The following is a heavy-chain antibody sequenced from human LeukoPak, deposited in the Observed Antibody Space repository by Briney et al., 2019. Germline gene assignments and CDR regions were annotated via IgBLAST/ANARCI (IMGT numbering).Heavy chain of an antibody. CDR2: INSDGSST. Sequence: GGSLRLSCAASGFTFSTYWMHWVRQPPGKGLVWVSHINSDGSSTGYADSVKGRFTAARDNAKNTPYLQMNSLRAEDTAVYYCATLPTTTVTNPFDYWGQGTLVTVSS. CDR3: ATLPTTTVTNPFDY. D-gene: IGHD4-17*01. V-gene: IGHV3-74*01. CDR1: GFTFSTYW. J-gene: IGHJ4*02.